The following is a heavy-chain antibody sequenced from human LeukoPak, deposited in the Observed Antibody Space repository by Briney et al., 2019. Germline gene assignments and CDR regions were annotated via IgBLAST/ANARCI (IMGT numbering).Heavy chain of an antibody. CDR1: GFTFSGYE. CDR3: AREPGH. J-gene: IGHJ4*02. Sequence: GGSLRLSCAASGFTFSGYEMNWVRQAPGKGLEWVSYISSSGSNIYYADSVKGRFTISRDNAKNSLYLQMNSLRAEDTAVYYCAREPGHRGQGTLVTVSS. V-gene: IGHV3-48*03. D-gene: IGHD1-14*01. CDR2: ISSSGSNI.